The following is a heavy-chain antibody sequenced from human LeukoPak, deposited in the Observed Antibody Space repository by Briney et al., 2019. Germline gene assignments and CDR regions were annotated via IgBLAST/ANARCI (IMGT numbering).Heavy chain of an antibody. CDR2: INGRGDNT. Sequence: GGSLRLSCAASGFTFSSYSMNWVRQAPGKGLEWVPAINGRGDNTYYADFVKGRFTISRDNSKSTVYLQMNSLRTEDTAVYYCAKDRVSPGFNWFDPWGQGTLVTVSS. J-gene: IGHJ5*02. V-gene: IGHV3-23*01. CDR1: GFTFSSYS. D-gene: IGHD2/OR15-2a*01. CDR3: AKDRVSPGFNWFDP.